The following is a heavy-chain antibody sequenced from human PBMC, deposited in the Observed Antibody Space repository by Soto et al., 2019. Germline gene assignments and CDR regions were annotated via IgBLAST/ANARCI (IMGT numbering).Heavy chain of an antibody. J-gene: IGHJ6*02. CDR2: IYYSGST. Sequence: QVQLQESGPGLVKPSETLSLTCTVSGGSISSYYWSWIRQPPGKGLEWIGYIYYSGSTNYNPSHKRRVTISVDTSKNQFSLKLSSVTAADTAVYYCARDLGYSSSSSYYYYGMDVWGQGTTVTVSS. CDR3: ARDLGYSSSSSYYYYGMDV. V-gene: IGHV4-59*01. CDR1: GGSISSYY. D-gene: IGHD6-6*01.